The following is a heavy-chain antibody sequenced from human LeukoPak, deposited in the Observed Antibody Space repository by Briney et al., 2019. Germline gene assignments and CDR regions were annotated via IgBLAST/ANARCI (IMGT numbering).Heavy chain of an antibody. V-gene: IGHV1-8*01. Sequence: ASVKVSCKASGYTFTSYDINWVRQATGQGLEWMGWTNPNSGNTGYAQKFQGRVTMTRNTSISTAYMELSSLRSEDTAVYYCARGYYGSGSSDYWGQGTLVTVSS. D-gene: IGHD3-10*01. CDR1: GYTFTSYD. CDR3: ARGYYGSGSSDY. CDR2: TNPNSGNT. J-gene: IGHJ4*02.